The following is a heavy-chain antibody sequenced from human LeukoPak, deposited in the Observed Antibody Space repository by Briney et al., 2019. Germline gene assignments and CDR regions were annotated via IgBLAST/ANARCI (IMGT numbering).Heavy chain of an antibody. CDR3: ARDHTYYDYIWGSYRSITFDY. CDR2: INPNSGGT. J-gene: IGHJ4*02. CDR1: GYTFTGYY. Sequence: ASVKVSCKASGYTFTGYYMHWVRQAPGQGLEWMGWINPNSGGTNYAQKFQGRVTMTRDTSISTAYMELSRLRSDDTAVYYCARDHTYYDYIWGSYRSITFDYWGQGTLVTVSS. D-gene: IGHD3-16*02. V-gene: IGHV1-2*02.